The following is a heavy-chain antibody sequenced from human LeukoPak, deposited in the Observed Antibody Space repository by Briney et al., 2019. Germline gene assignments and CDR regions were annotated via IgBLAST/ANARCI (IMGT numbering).Heavy chain of an antibody. V-gene: IGHV3-23*01. D-gene: IGHD3-22*01. Sequence: GGSLRLSCAASGFTFGIYAMSWVRQAPGKGLEWVSGISGTGGSTYYADSVKGRFTICRDNSKNTLYLQMNSLRAEDTAVYYCAKAPTHYYDSGGTKGYFDYWGQGTLVTVSS. J-gene: IGHJ4*02. CDR1: GFTFGIYA. CDR3: AKAPTHYYDSGGTKGYFDY. CDR2: ISGTGGST.